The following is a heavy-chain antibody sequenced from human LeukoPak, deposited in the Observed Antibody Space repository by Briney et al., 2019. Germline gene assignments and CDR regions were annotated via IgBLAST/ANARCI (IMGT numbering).Heavy chain of an antibody. CDR2: IYYSGST. Sequence: PGGSLRLSCVASGFTFDSYAMSWIRQPPGKGLECIGYIYYSGSTNYNPSLKSRVTISVDTSKNQFSLKLSSVTAADTAVYYCARGRGYFDYWGQGTLVTVSA. CDR3: ARGRGYFDY. J-gene: IGHJ4*02. CDR1: GFTFDSYA. V-gene: IGHV4-59*08.